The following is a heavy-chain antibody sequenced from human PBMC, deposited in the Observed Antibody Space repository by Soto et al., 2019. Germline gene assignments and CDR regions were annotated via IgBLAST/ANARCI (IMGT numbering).Heavy chain of an antibody. CDR3: ARVFGGDCHHGIDV. J-gene: IGHJ6*02. Sequence: QVQLQESGPGLVKPSQTLSLTCTVSGGSIRSGGYYWSWIRQHPGKGLEWIGSIYYSGSTYYNPSMKTRHSISVATSHNQCALKLSSLTAAYTAVYYCARVFGGDCHHGIDVWRQGNRVTVSS. D-gene: IGHD2-21*02. CDR1: GGSIRSGGYY. V-gene: IGHV4-31*03. CDR2: IYYSGST.